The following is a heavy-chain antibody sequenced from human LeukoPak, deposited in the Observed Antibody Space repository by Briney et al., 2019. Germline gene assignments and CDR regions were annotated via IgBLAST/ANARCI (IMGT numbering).Heavy chain of an antibody. Sequence: SESLSLTCTVSGGSISSYYWSWIRQPPGKGLEWIGYIYYSGSTNYNPSLKSRVTISVDTSKNQFSLKLSSVTAADTAVYYCARKSASGWYYFDYWGQGTLVTVSS. CDR3: ARKSASGWYYFDY. CDR2: IYYSGST. J-gene: IGHJ4*02. D-gene: IGHD6-19*01. V-gene: IGHV4-59*08. CDR1: GGSISSYY.